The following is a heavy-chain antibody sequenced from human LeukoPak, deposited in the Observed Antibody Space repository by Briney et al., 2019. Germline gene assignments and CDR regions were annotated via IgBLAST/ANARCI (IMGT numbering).Heavy chain of an antibody. CDR2: IYYSGST. V-gene: IGHV4-61*08. Sequence: SQTLSLTCTVSGGSISSGGYYWSWIRQPPGKGLEWIGYIYYSGSTNYNPSLKGRVTISVDTSKNQFSLKLSSVTAADTAVYYCATYYDFWSGYLTPHYFDYWGQGTLVTVSS. D-gene: IGHD3-3*01. J-gene: IGHJ4*02. CDR3: ATYYDFWSGYLTPHYFDY. CDR1: GGSISSGGYY.